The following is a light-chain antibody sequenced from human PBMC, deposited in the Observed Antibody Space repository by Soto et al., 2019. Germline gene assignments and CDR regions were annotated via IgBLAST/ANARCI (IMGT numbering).Light chain of an antibody. Sequence: DIHRRHSPSSVSPSVGDTVTITCWASQDIRNDLGWYQQKPGKAPQRLIYAASSLHSGVPSRFRGSGSGTEFTLTISSLQTEDFAIYSCIQHNTFPPTFGKGTKVDIK. V-gene: IGKV1-17*01. CDR3: IQHNTFPPT. CDR2: AAS. J-gene: IGKJ1*01. CDR1: QDIRND.